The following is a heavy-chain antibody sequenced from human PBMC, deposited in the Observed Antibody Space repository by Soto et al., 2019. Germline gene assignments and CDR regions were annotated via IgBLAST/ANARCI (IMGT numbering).Heavy chain of an antibody. CDR1: GYTFTSYD. CDR2: MNPNSGNT. J-gene: IGHJ4*02. D-gene: IGHD2-15*01. V-gene: IGHV1-8*01. Sequence: ASVKVSCKASGYTFTSYDINWVRQATGQGLEWMGWMNPNSGNTGYAQKFQGRVTMTRNTSISTAYMELSSLRSEDTAVYYCLLGYCSGGSCSLTHPLDYWGQGTLVTVS. CDR3: LLGYCSGGSCSLTHPLDY.